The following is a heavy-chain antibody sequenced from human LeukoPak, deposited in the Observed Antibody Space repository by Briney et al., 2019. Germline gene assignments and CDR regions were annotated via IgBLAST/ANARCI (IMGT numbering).Heavy chain of an antibody. V-gene: IGHV1-2*06. CDR2: INPNSGGT. CDR3: ARDEGYSYGKAYYYYYMDV. J-gene: IGHJ6*03. D-gene: IGHD5-18*01. CDR1: GYTFTGYY. Sequence: ASVKVSCKASGYTFTGYYMHWVRQAPGQGLEWMGRINPNSGGTNYAQKFQGRVTMTSDTSISTAYMELSRLRSDDTAVYYCARDEGYSYGKAYYYYYMDVWGKGTTVTVSS.